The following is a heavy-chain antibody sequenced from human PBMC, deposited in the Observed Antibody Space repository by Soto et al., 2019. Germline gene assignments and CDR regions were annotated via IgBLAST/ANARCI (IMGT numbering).Heavy chain of an antibody. CDR3: AGRSYSSSSYYFDY. J-gene: IGHJ4*02. D-gene: IGHD6-6*01. CDR1: GYTLTELS. CDR2: FDPEDGET. V-gene: IGHV1-24*01. Sequence: ASVKVSCKVSGYTLTELSMHWVRQAPGKGLEWMGGFDPEDGETIYAQKFQGRVTMTEDTSTDTAYMELSSLRSEDTAVYYCAGRSYSSSSYYFDYWGQGTLVTVSS.